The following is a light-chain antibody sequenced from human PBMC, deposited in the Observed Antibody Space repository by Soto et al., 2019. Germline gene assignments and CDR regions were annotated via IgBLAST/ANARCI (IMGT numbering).Light chain of an antibody. Sequence: QSALTQPASVSGSPGQSIAISWTGTSSEVGSYTYVSWYQQHPGKAPKLMIFDVSNRPSGVSDRFSGSKSGNTASLTISGLQADDEADYYCSSYTISSTYVFGTGTKLTVL. CDR1: SSEVGSYTY. CDR3: SSYTISSTYV. V-gene: IGLV2-14*01. CDR2: DVS. J-gene: IGLJ1*01.